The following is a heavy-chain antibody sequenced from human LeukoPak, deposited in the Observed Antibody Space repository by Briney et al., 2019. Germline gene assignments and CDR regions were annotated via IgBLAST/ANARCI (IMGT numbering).Heavy chain of an antibody. Sequence: PSETLSLTCAVYGGSFSGYYWSWIRQPPGKGLEWIGEINHSGSTNYNPSLKSRVTISVDTSKSQFSLKLSSVTAADTAVYYCARVKSDYVWGSYRYGGPSGYFDYWGQGTLVTVSS. J-gene: IGHJ4*02. CDR2: INHSGST. V-gene: IGHV4-34*01. CDR1: GGSFSGYY. D-gene: IGHD3-16*02. CDR3: ARVKSDYVWGSYRYGGPSGYFDY.